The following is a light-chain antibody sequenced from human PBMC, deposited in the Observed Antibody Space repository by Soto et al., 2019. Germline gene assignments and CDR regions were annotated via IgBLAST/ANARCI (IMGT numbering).Light chain of an antibody. J-gene: IGKJ4*01. CDR1: QSRNSN. V-gene: IGKV3-15*01. CDR2: DAS. Sequence: EVVMTQSPATLSVSPGERATLSCRASQSRNSNLAWYRQKPGQAPRLLIYDASTRATGIPARFSGSGSGTEFTLTISSLQSEDFAVYYCQQYRIWPPVTFGGGTKVEI. CDR3: QQYRIWPPVT.